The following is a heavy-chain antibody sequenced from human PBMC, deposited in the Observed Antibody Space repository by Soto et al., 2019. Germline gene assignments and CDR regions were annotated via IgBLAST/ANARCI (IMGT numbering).Heavy chain of an antibody. CDR2: ISAYNGNT. Sequence: GASVKVSCKASGYTFTSYGISWVRQAPGQGLEWMGWISAYNGNTNYAQKLQGRVTMTTDTSTSTAHMELRSLRSDDTAVYYCARAYCGGDCYSEGPDNWFDPWGQGTLVTVSS. CDR3: ARAYCGGDCYSEGPDNWFDP. D-gene: IGHD2-21*02. CDR1: GYTFTSYG. V-gene: IGHV1-18*01. J-gene: IGHJ5*02.